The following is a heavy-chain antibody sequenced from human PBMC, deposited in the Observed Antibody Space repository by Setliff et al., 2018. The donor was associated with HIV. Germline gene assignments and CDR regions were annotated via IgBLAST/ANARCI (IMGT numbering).Heavy chain of an antibody. V-gene: IGHV1-3*03. CDR3: ARGPLFGDQYYPYHYMDV. J-gene: IGHJ6*03. CDR1: GYTFRTYG. CDR2: INTANGNT. Sequence: ASVKVSCKASGYTFRTYGIHWMRQAPGQRLEYLGWINTANGNTKYSQDLQGRVSITSDTSASTSYMELSSLRSRDMAVYYCARGPLFGDQYYPYHYMDVWGKGTTVTVSS. D-gene: IGHD3-3*01.